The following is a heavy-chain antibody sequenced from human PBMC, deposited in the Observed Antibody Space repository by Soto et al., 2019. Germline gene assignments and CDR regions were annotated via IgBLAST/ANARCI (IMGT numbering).Heavy chain of an antibody. CDR1: GYSFTSYG. V-gene: IGHV5-51*01. CDR3: ARPKDIVALADLVVPIAI. CDR2: IYPGDSDT. D-gene: IGHD2-15*01. J-gene: IGHJ3*02. Sequence: PWESLPIAFKASGYSFTSYGIAWVRRMPGKGLEWMGIIYPGDSDTRYSPSFQGQVTISADKSINTAFLQWSSLRASDTAMYYCARPKDIVALADLVVPIAIWGRRTMVTVS.